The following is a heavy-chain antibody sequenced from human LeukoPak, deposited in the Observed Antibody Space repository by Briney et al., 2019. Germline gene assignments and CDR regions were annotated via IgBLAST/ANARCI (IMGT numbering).Heavy chain of an antibody. CDR3: ATVKGLRWPFDY. CDR1: GGTFSNYG. V-gene: IGHV1-69*05. Sequence: ASVKVSCKASGGTFSNYGINWVRQAPGQGLEWMGGIIPIFGTANYAQKFQGRVTITTDESTSTAYMELSSLRSEDTAVYYCATVKGLRWPFDYWGQGTLVTVSS. CDR2: IIPIFGTA. D-gene: IGHD4-23*01. J-gene: IGHJ4*02.